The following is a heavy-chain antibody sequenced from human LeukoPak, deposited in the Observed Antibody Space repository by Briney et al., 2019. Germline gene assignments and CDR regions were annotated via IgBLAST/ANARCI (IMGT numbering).Heavy chain of an antibody. CDR2: IYYSGST. J-gene: IGHJ4*02. D-gene: IGHD3-22*01. V-gene: IGHV4-59*08. Sequence: SETLSLTCTVSGGSISSYYWSWIRQPPGKGLEWIGYIYYSGSTNYNPSLKSRVTISVDTSKNQFSLKLTSVTAADTAVYYCARGPYYYDSSGSFDYWGQGTLVTVSS. CDR3: ARGPYYYDSSGSFDY. CDR1: GGSISSYY.